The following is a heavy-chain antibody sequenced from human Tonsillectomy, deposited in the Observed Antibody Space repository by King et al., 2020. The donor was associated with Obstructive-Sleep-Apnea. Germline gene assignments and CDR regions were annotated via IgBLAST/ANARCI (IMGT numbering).Heavy chain of an antibody. V-gene: IGHV3-23*04. CDR2: ISASGGST. CDR1: GFSFSDYA. J-gene: IGHJ3*02. Sequence: QLVESGGGLVQPGESLRLSCASSGFSFSDYAMSWVRQAPGKGLEWVSGISASGGSTYYADSVKDRFTISRDNFKNTLYLQMNSLKAEDTAVYYCANKADAFDIWGQGAMVTVSS. CDR3: ANKADAFDI.